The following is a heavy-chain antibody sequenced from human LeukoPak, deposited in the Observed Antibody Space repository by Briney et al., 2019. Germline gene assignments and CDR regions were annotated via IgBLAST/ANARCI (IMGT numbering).Heavy chain of an antibody. Sequence: SETLSLTCTVSGGSISSYYWSWLRQPPGKGLEWIGYIYYSGSTNYNPSLTSRGTISVDTSKNQFSLKLSSVTAADTAVYYCARVGIAAAGTFDPWGQGTLVTVSS. CDR2: IYYSGST. J-gene: IGHJ5*02. D-gene: IGHD6-13*01. CDR1: GGSISSYY. V-gene: IGHV4-59*01. CDR3: ARVGIAAAGTFDP.